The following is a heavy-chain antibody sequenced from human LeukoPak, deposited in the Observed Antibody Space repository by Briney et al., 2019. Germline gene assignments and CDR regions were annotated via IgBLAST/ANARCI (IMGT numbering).Heavy chain of an antibody. V-gene: IGHV3-21*01. J-gene: IGHJ4*02. CDR3: ARSIAVITYFDY. CDR2: IRCRRSYI. D-gene: IGHD3-22*01. Sequence: PGRSLRLSCAASGVTFSSYSMNWVRQAPGKGLEWVSSIRCRRSYIFYADSVKGRFTISRDNAKNSLYLKMNSLRAEDTAVYYCARSIAVITYFDYWGQGTLVTVSS. CDR1: GVTFSSYS.